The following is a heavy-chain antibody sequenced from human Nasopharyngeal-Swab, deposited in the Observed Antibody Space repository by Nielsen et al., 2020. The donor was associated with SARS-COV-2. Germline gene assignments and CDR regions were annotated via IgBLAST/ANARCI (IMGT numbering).Heavy chain of an antibody. CDR3: ARSPAHSSSWYFGRYYYGMDV. J-gene: IGHJ6*02. Sequence: ASVKVSCKASGYTFTSYAMHWVRQAPGQRLEWMGWISAYNGNTNYAQKLQGRVTMTTDTSTSTAYMELRSLRSEDTAVYYCARSPAHSSSWYFGRYYYGMDVWGQGTTVTVSS. D-gene: IGHD6-13*01. V-gene: IGHV1-18*01. CDR1: GYTFTSYA. CDR2: ISAYNGNT.